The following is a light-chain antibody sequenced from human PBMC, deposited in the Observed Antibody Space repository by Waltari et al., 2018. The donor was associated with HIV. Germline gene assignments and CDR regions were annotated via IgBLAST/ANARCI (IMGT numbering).Light chain of an antibody. Sequence: QSVLTQPPSASGTPGQGVAISCSGSSSNIGSNAVNWYRLLPGTAPKVLIYSNNQRPSGVPDRFSGSKSGTSASLAISGLQSEDDADYYCAAWDDSLNGLLFGGGTKLTVL. CDR1: SSNIGSNA. V-gene: IGLV1-44*01. CDR2: SNN. J-gene: IGLJ2*01. CDR3: AAWDDSLNGLL.